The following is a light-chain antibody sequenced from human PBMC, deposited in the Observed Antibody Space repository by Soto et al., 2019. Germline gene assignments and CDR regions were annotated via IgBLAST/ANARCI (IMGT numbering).Light chain of an antibody. J-gene: IGKJ1*01. CDR3: QQYYSYPRT. CDR2: AAS. CDR1: QGISSY. V-gene: IGKV1-8*01. Sequence: AIRMTQSPSSLSPSTGDRVTITCRASQGISSYIAWYQQKPGKAPKLLIYAASTLQSGVPSRFSGSGSGTDFTLTISCLQSEDFATYYCQQYYSYPRTFGQGTKVEIK.